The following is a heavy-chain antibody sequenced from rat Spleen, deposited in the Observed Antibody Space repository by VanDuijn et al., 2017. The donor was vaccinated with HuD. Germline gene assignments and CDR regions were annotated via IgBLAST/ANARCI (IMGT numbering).Heavy chain of an antibody. CDR1: GFSLGTSN. CDR2: IWAAGST. V-gene: IGHV2-70*01. D-gene: IGHD1-9*01. CDR3: ARDYGSNLGVDH. J-gene: IGHJ2*01. Sequence: QVQLKETGPDLVQLTQTLSITCTVSGFSLGTSNVHWVRQPPGKGLEWMGTIWAAGSTNSNSALKSRLSINRDTSQNQVFLKMNDRQTEDTAMYFCARDYGSNLGVDHWGQGVMVTVSS.